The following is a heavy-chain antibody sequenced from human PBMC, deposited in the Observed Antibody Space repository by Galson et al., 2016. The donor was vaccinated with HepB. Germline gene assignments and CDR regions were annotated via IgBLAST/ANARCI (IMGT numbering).Heavy chain of an antibody. V-gene: IGHV5-51*01. CDR3: ARYFGRDGYNFDF. CDR2: IWPGDSDT. J-gene: IGHJ4*02. CDR1: GYSFTSYW. D-gene: IGHD5-24*01. Sequence: QSGAEVKKPGESLKISCKGSGYSFTSYWIAWVRQMPGKGLAWMGIIWPGDSDTAYSPSFQGQVTIPADKSITTAYLQWSSLKASDTAIYYCARYFGRDGYNFDFWGPGTLVTVSS.